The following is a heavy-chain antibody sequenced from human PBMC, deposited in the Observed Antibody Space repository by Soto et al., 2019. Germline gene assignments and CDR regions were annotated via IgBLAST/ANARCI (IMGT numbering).Heavy chain of an antibody. CDR2: IYYSGST. V-gene: IGHV4-39*01. CDR1: GGSISSSSYY. Sequence: PSETLSLTCTVSGGSISSSSYYWGWIRQPPGKGLEWIGSIYYSGSTYYNPSPKSRVTISVDTSKNQFSLKLSSVTAADTAVYYCARHTLPIPDGMDVWGQGTTVTVSS. J-gene: IGHJ6*02. CDR3: ARHTLPIPDGMDV. D-gene: IGHD2-21*01.